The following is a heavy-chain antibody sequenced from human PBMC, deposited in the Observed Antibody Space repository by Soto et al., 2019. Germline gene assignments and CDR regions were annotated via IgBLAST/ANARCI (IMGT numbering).Heavy chain of an antibody. CDR2: ISAYNGNT. CDR3: ARDSSGWYRSFDY. D-gene: IGHD6-19*01. CDR1: GYTFTSYG. Sequence: ASVKVFCKGSGYTFTSYGVSWVRQAPGQGLEWMGWISAYNGNTNYAQKLQGRVTMTTDTSTSTAYMELRSLRSDDTAVYYCARDSSGWYRSFDYWGQGTLVTVSS. V-gene: IGHV1-18*01. J-gene: IGHJ4*02.